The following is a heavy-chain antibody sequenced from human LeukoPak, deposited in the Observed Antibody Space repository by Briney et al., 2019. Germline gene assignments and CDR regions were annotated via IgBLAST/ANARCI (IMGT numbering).Heavy chain of an antibody. D-gene: IGHD4-11*01. CDR2: IYWNDDK. CDR1: GFSLSTTGVG. J-gene: IGHJ3*02. CDR3: AHRMTTNGFDI. Sequence: SGPTLVKPTQTLTLTCTFSGFSLSTTGVGVGWIRQPPGKALEWLALIYWNDDKPYSPSLKSRLTITKDTSKNQVVLTLTNMDPVDTATYYCAHRMTTNGFDIWGQGTVVTVSS. V-gene: IGHV2-5*01.